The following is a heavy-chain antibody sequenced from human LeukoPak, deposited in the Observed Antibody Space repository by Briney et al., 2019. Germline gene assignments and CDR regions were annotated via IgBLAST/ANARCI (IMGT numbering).Heavy chain of an antibody. CDR2: IYTSGST. CDR3: AREMRWGSGFDY. J-gene: IGHJ4*02. CDR1: GGSISSYY. Sequence: SETLSLTCTVSGGSISSYYWSWIRQPAGKGLEWNGRIYTSGSTNYNPSLKGRVTISVDKSKNQFSLKLSSVTAADTAVYYCAREMRWGSGFDYWGQGTLVTVSS. V-gene: IGHV4-4*07. D-gene: IGHD4-23*01.